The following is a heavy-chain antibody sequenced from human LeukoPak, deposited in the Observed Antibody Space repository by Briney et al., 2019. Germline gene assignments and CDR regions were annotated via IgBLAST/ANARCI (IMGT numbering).Heavy chain of an antibody. V-gene: IGHV4-61*02. CDR2: IYTSEST. Sequence: SETLFLTCTVSGGSISSGSYYWSWIRQPAGKGLEWLGRIYTSESTNYNPSLKSRVTISVDTSKNEFSLKLSSVTAAYTGVYYCASTWIQLWRFDYWGQGTLVTVSS. D-gene: IGHD5-18*01. J-gene: IGHJ4*02. CDR3: ASTWIQLWRFDY. CDR1: GGSISSGSYY.